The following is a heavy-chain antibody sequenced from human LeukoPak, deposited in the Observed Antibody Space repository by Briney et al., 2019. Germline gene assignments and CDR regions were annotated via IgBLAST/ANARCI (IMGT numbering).Heavy chain of an antibody. CDR1: GDSIKSYY. V-gene: IGHV4-59*01. J-gene: IGHJ4*02. D-gene: IGHD4-17*01. CDR2: MYYNESA. Sequence: SETLSLTCTVSGDSIKSYYWTWIRQPPRKGLEWIAYMYYNESAHYNASLESRVTISLDTSMNQFSLKLKSVTAADTAVYYCARFFTVTTGLDYWGQGTLVTVSS. CDR3: ARFFTVTTGLDY.